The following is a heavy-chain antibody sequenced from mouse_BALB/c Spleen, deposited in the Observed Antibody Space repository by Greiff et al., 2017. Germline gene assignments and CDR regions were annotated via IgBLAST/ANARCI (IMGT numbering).Heavy chain of an antibody. Sequence: EVQLQQSGPELVKPGASVKISCKASGYTFTDYNMHWVKQSHGKSLEWIGYIYPYNGGTGYNQKFKSKATLTVDNSSSTAYMELRSLTSEDSAVYYCARSDGYYVWYFDVWGAGTTVTVSS. CDR3: ARSDGYYVWYFDV. CDR1: GYTFTDYN. V-gene: IGHV1S29*02. J-gene: IGHJ1*01. D-gene: IGHD2-3*01. CDR2: IYPYNGGT.